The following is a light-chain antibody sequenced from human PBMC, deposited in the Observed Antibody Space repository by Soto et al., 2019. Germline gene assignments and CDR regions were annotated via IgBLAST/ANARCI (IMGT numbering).Light chain of an antibody. CDR1: QSVYKNF. CDR3: PQYGSSPPT. V-gene: IGKV3-20*01. J-gene: IGKJ4*01. CDR2: VAS. Sequence: EIVLTQSPGTLSLSPGERATLSCRASQSVYKNFLAWYQQKPGQATRLLINVASNRSTGIPDRFSGSGSGTDFSLTTDRLEPEDFAVYFWPQYGSSPPTFGGGTKVAIK.